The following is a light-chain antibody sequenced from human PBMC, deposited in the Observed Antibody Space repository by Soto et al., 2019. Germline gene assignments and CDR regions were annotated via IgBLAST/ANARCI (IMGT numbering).Light chain of an antibody. CDR2: DAS. V-gene: IGKV1-5*01. CDR3: QQYDSFPWT. CDR1: QDISKW. Sequence: DIQMTQSPSTLSASVGDRVAITCRASQDISKWLAWYQQKPGKPPKLLIYDASGLDSGVPSRFSGSGYGIEFTLTISGLQPEDFATFYCQQYDSFPWTFGPGTNVDIK. J-gene: IGKJ1*01.